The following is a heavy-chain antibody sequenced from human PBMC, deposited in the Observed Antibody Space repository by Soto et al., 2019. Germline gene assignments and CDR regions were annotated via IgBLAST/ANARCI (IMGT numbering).Heavy chain of an antibody. D-gene: IGHD2-21*01. J-gene: IGHJ4*02. CDR3: VHRHAYISDY. CDR2: IYWDDDK. Sequence: QITLKESGPTLVEPTQTLTLTCTFSGFSLSTSGVGVGWIRQPPGKALEWLAIIYWDDDKRYSPSLKSRLTIPKDTSNNQVVLTMTNLDPVDTATYYCVHRHAYISDYWGQGTLVTVYS. V-gene: IGHV2-5*02. CDR1: GFSLSTSGVG.